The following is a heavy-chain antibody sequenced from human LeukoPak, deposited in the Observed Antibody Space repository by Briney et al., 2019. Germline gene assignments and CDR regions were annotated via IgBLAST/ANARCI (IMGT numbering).Heavy chain of an antibody. CDR2: INPNSGGT. CDR1: GYTFTGYY. CDR3: ARDRAYCGGDCYYNWFDP. D-gene: IGHD2-21*02. V-gene: IGHV1-2*02. J-gene: IGHJ5*02. Sequence: ASVKVSCKASGYTFTGYYMHWVRQAPGQGLEWMGWINPNSGGTNYAQKFQGRVTMTRDTSISTAYMELSRLRSDDTAVYYCARDRAYCGGDCYYNWFDPWGQGTLVTVSS.